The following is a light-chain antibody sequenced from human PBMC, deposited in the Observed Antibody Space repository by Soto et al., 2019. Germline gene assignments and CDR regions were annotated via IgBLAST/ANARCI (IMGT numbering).Light chain of an antibody. CDR1: QSISSY. CDR2: AAS. Sequence: DIQMTQSPSSLSVFVGDRVTITCRASQSISSYLNWYQQKPGKAPKLLIYAASSLQSGVPSRFSGSGSGTDFTLTISSLQPEDFATYYCQQSYSTPTFGPGTKVDIK. CDR3: QQSYSTPT. J-gene: IGKJ3*01. V-gene: IGKV1-39*01.